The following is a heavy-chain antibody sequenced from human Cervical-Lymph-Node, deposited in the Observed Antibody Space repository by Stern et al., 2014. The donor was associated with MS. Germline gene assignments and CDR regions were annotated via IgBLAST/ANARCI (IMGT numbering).Heavy chain of an antibody. CDR1: GFTFSSYG. V-gene: IGHV3-30*18. D-gene: IGHD2-2*01. Sequence: QVQLMQSGGGVVQPGRSLRLSCAASGFTFSSYGMHWVRQAPGQGLEWVAVISYDGRNKYYADSVKGRFTISRDNSKNTLYLQMNSLRAEDTAVYYCAKDKRYCSSTSCYEYYYYGMDVWGQGTTVTVSS. CDR3: AKDKRYCSSTSCYEYYYYGMDV. J-gene: IGHJ6*02. CDR2: ISYDGRNK.